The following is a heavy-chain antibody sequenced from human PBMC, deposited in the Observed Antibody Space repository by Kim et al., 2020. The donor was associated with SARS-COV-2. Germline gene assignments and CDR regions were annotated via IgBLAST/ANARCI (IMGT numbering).Heavy chain of an antibody. V-gene: IGHV1-8*01. D-gene: IGHD3-10*01. CDR1: GYTFTSYD. J-gene: IGHJ3*02. CDR2: MNPNSGNT. Sequence: ASVKVSCKASGYTFTSYDINWVRQATGQGLEWMGWMNPNSGNTGYAQKFQGRVTMTRNTSISTAYMELSSLRSEDTAVYYCARSGVTMVRGATDAFDIWGQGTMVTVSS. CDR3: ARSGVTMVRGATDAFDI.